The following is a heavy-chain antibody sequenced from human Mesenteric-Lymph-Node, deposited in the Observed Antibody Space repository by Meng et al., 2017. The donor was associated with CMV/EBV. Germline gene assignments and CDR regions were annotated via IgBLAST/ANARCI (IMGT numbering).Heavy chain of an antibody. Sequence: GGSLRLSCAASGFTFSYYEMNWVRQAPGMGLEWISFISSSSGTIYYADSVEGRFTISRDNAKNSLYLQMNSLRAGDTAVYYCVTNYYDTTGYYYRPNYFENWGQGTLVTSPQ. D-gene: IGHD3-22*01. CDR3: VTNYYDTTGYYYRPNYFEN. J-gene: IGHJ4*02. CDR2: ISSSSGTI. CDR1: GFTFSYYE. V-gene: IGHV3-48*03.